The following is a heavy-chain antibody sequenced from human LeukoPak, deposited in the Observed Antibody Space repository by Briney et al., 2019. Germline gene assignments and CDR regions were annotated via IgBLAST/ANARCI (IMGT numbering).Heavy chain of an antibody. J-gene: IGHJ3*02. V-gene: IGHV4-59*01. CDR3: ARDGGYCSSTSCYGI. CDR1: GGSFSGYY. Sequence: SETLSLTCAVYGGSFSGYYWSWIRQPPGKGLEWIGYIYYSGSTNYNPSLKSRVTISVDTSKNQFSLKLSSVTAADTAVYYCARDGGYCSSTSCYGIWGQGTMVTVSS. CDR2: IYYSGST. D-gene: IGHD2-2*01.